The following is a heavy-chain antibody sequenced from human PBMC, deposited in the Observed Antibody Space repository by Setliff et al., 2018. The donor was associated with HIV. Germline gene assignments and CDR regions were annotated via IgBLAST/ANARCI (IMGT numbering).Heavy chain of an antibody. CDR3: ATFFPTTPLGTFDI. CDR1: GGSFSGYY. CDR2: VNHSGST. J-gene: IGHJ3*02. Sequence: SETLSLTCAVYGGSFSGYYWVWIRQPPGKGLEWIGEVNHSGSTNYNPSLKSRVTISVDMSKNQFSLKLSSVTAADTAVYYCATFFPTTPLGTFDIWGQGTLVTVSS. V-gene: IGHV4-34*01. D-gene: IGHD2-15*01.